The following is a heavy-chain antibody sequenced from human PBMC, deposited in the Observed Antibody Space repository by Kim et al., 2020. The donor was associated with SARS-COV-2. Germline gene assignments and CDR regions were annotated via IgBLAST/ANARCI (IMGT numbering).Heavy chain of an antibody. V-gene: IGHV4-34*01. J-gene: IGHJ4*02. Sequence: SETLSLTCAVYGGSFSGYYWSWIRQPPGKGLEWIGEINHSGSTNYNPSLKSRVTISVDTSKNQFSLKLSSVTAADTAVYYCARGGPITMVRGVNLDYWGQGTLVTVSS. D-gene: IGHD3-10*01. CDR2: INHSGST. CDR3: ARGGPITMVRGVNLDY. CDR1: GGSFSGYY.